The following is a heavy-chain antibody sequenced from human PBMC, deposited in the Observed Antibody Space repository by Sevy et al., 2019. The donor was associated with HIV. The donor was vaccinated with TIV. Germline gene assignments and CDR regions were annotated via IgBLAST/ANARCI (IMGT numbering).Heavy chain of an antibody. J-gene: IGHJ3*02. V-gene: IGHV3-23*01. CDR2: ISVTSART. CDR1: GFTFSNYG. Sequence: GGSLRLSCVGSGFTFSNYGMTWVRQAPGKGLEWVSSISVTSARTYYAHSVRGRFTVSRDNSENTLYLQMNSLRAEVTAVYYCAKDPNDYCHSFDIWGQGTLVTVSS. D-gene: IGHD1-1*01. CDR3: AKDPNDYCHSFDI.